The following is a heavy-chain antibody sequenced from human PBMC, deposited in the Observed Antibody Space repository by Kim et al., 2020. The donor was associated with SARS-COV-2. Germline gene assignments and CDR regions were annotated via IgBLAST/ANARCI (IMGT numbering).Heavy chain of an antibody. J-gene: IGHJ4*02. V-gene: IGHV3-23*01. CDR3: AKTWAAAPREDY. CDR1: GLTFSTFA. CDR2: ITNSGGST. D-gene: IGHD6-13*01. Sequence: GGSLRLSCAASGLTFSTFALSWVRQAPGKGLEWISTITNSGGSTFYADSVRGRFSISRDNSKNTLYLQMNSLRAEDTAIYYCAKTWAAAPREDYWGQGTLVTVSS.